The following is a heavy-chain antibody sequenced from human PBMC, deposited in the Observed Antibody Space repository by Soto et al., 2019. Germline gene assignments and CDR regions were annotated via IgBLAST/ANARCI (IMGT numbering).Heavy chain of an antibody. V-gene: IGHV1-18*01. CDR3: ARGGDGYNFGAVY. J-gene: IGHJ4*02. D-gene: IGHD2-21*01. Sequence: ASXKVSCKAXXXXXTXYXXXXXXXXPGQGLEWMGWISAYNGNTNYAQKLQGRVTMTTDTSTSTAYMELRSLRSDDTAVYYCARGGDGYNFGAVYWGQGT. CDR1: XXXXTXYX. CDR2: ISAYNGNT.